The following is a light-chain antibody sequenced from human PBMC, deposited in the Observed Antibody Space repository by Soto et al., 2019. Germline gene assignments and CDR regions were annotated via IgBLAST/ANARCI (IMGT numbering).Light chain of an antibody. V-gene: IGKV1-5*01. Sequence: DIQMTQSPSTLSASVGDGVTITCRASQSIGRWLAWYQQKPGKAPKLLIYDASSLESGVPSRFSGSGSGTEFTLTISSLQPADFATYYCQQYNSYPWTFGQGTKVDIK. CDR3: QQYNSYPWT. CDR1: QSIGRW. J-gene: IGKJ1*01. CDR2: DAS.